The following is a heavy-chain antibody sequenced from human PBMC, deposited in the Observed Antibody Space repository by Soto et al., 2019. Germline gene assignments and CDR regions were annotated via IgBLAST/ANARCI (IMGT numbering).Heavy chain of an antibody. CDR3: ARDWDCRGGPCHVI. D-gene: IGHD2-15*01. CDR1: GYSFTTNW. V-gene: IGHV5-51*01. CDR2: IYPGDSDT. Sequence: GESLKISCKGSGYSFTTNWIGWVRQMPGKGLEWMGVIYPGDSDTRYSPSFQGQVAISADKSINTAYLQWSSLKASDTAVYYGARDWDCRGGPCHVIWGQGPWSPSPQ. J-gene: IGHJ1*01.